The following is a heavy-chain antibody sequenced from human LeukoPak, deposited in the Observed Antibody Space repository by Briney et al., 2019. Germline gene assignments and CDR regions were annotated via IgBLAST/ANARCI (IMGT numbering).Heavy chain of an antibody. V-gene: IGHV4-59*08. D-gene: IGHD6-13*01. Sequence: PSETLSLTCTVSGGSISSYYWIWIRQPPGKGLEWIGYIYYSGSTNYNPSLKSRVTISVDTSKNQFSLKLSSVTAADTAVYYCARRYSFYGMDVWGQGTTVTVSS. CDR3: ARRYSFYGMDV. CDR1: GGSISSYY. CDR2: IYYSGST. J-gene: IGHJ6*02.